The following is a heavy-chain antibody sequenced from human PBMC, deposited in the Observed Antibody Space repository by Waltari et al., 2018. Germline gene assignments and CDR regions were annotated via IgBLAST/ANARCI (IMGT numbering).Heavy chain of an antibody. V-gene: IGHV4-34*01. CDR3: ATSSSWWGDDY. CDR1: GGSFSGYY. Sequence: QVQLQQWGAGLLKPSETLSLTCAVYGGSFSGYYWSWIRQPPGKGLEWIGEINHSGSTNYNPSLKSRVTISVDTSKNQFSLKLSSVTAADTAVYYCATSSSWWGDDYWSQGTLVTVSS. J-gene: IGHJ4*02. D-gene: IGHD6-13*01. CDR2: INHSGST.